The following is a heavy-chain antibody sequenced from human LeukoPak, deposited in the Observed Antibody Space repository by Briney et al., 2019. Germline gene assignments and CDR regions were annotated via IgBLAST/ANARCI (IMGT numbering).Heavy chain of an antibody. D-gene: IGHD5-12*01. CDR2: ISYDGSNK. V-gene: IGHV3-30*03. CDR1: GFTFSSYW. CDR3: ARSSEVVADSAFDI. J-gene: IGHJ3*02. Sequence: GGSLRLSCAASGFTFSSYWMHWVRQAPGKGLEWVAVISYDGSNKYYADSVKGRFTISRDNSKNTLYLQMNSLRAEDTAVYYCARSSEVVADSAFDIWGQGTMVTVSS.